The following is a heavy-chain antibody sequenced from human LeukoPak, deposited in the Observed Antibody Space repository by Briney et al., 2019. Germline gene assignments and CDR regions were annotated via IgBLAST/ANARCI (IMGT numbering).Heavy chain of an antibody. CDR3: ASRYLVVPAAMVPQYFQH. V-gene: IGHV4-34*01. Sequence: SETLSLTCAVYGEFFSGYYWSWIRQPPGKGLEWIGEINHSGSTNYNPSLKSRVTISVDTSKNQFSLKLSSVTAADTAVYYCASRYLVVPAAMVPQYFQHWGQGTLVTVSS. CDR2: INHSGST. D-gene: IGHD2-2*01. CDR1: GEFFSGYY. J-gene: IGHJ1*01.